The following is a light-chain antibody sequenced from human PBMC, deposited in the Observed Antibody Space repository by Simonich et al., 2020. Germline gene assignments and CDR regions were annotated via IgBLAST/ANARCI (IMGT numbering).Light chain of an antibody. CDR2: AAS. Sequence: DIQMTQSPSAMSASVGDRVTITCRAIQGISNYLAWFQQKPGKVPKRLLYAASSLQSGVPSRFSGSGSGTEFTLTISSLQPEDFATYYCLQHNSYPHTFGQGTKLEIK. CDR3: LQHNSYPHT. CDR1: QGISNY. J-gene: IGKJ2*01. V-gene: IGKV1-17*03.